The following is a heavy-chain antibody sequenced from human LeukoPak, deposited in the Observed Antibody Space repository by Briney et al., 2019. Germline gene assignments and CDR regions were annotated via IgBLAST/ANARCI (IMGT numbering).Heavy chain of an antibody. D-gene: IGHD6-19*01. CDR1: KYTLTELS. J-gene: IGHJ1*01. Sequence: ASVKVSCKVSKYTLTELSMHWVRQAPGKGLEWMGGFDPEDGETIYAQKFQGRVTMTEDTSTDTAYMELSNLRSEDTAVYYCATGSGLASAEYSQHWGQGTLVTVSS. CDR2: FDPEDGET. V-gene: IGHV1-24*01. CDR3: ATGSGLASAEYSQH.